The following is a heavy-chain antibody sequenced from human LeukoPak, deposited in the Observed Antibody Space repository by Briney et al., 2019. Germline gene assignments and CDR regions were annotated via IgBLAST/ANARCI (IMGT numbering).Heavy chain of an antibody. D-gene: IGHD1-7*01. V-gene: IGHV3-30*18. CDR2: VSYDGSNK. J-gene: IGHJ4*02. CDR3: AKEHVLKGTADF. Sequence: GGSLRLSCAASGFAFSSYGIHWVRQAPGNGLDWVGVVSYDGSNKYYADSVKGRFIISRDNSKNTLYLQMNGLRVEDTAVYYCAKEHVLKGTADFWGQGTLVTVSS. CDR1: GFAFSSYG.